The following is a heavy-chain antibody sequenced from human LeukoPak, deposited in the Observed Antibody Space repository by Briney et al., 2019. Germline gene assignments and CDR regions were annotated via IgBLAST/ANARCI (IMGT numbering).Heavy chain of an antibody. J-gene: IGHJ4*02. D-gene: IGHD2-15*01. CDR2: ISSSSSYI. Sequence: GGSLRLSCAASGFTFSNYNMHWVRQAPGKGLEWVSSISSSSSYIYYADSVKGRFTISRDNSKNTLYLQMNSLRAEDTAVYYCAKGVGYCSGGSCQQFDYWGQGTLVTVSS. V-gene: IGHV3-21*04. CDR1: GFTFSNYN. CDR3: AKGVGYCSGGSCQQFDY.